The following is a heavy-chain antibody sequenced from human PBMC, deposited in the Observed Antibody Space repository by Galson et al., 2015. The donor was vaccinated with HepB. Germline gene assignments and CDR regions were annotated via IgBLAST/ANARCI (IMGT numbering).Heavy chain of an antibody. CDR3: ARSPWLVQYCSTSKCIVNYFDD. V-gene: IGHV3-33*01. CDR1: GFTFSTYG. CDR2: IWHDGSDK. D-gene: IGHD2-2*01. Sequence: SLRLSCAASGFTFSTYGMHWVRQAPGKGLEWVAIIWHDGSDKYYADSVKGRFTISRDNSKNTLYLQLNSLGAEDTAVYYCARSPWLVQYCSTSKCIVNYFDDWGQGTLVTVSS. J-gene: IGHJ4*02.